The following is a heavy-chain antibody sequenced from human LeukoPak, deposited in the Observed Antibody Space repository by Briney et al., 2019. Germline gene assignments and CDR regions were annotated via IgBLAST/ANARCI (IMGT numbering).Heavy chain of an antibody. CDR1: GFTFSSYG. Sequence: PGRSLRLSCAASGFTFSSYGMHWVRQAPGKGLEWVAVIWYDGSNKYYADSVKGRFTISRGNSKNTLYLQMNSLRAEDTAVYYCARAQQTLRAPYYYYMDVWGKGTTVTVSS. V-gene: IGHV3-33*01. J-gene: IGHJ6*03. CDR3: ARAQQTLRAPYYYYMDV. CDR2: IWYDGSNK.